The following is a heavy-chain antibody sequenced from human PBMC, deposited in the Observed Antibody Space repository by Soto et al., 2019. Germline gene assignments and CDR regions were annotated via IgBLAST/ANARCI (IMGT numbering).Heavy chain of an antibody. CDR1: GGSISSYY. Sequence: QVQLQESGPGLVKPSETLSLTCTVSGGSISSYYWSWIRQPPGKGLEWIGCIYYSGSTNYNPSLKSRVTISVDTSKNQFSLNLRSVTAADTAVYYCARGRWLQLIYFDYCGQGTLVTVSS. V-gene: IGHV4-59*01. J-gene: IGHJ4*02. D-gene: IGHD5-12*01. CDR2: IYYSGST. CDR3: ARGRWLQLIYFDY.